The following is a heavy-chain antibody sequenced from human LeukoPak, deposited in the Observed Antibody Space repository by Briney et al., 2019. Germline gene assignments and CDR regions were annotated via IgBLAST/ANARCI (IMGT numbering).Heavy chain of an antibody. CDR3: ARVYYDSSGTTFDY. CDR1: GGSISSGDYY. CDR2: IYYSGST. J-gene: IGHJ4*02. D-gene: IGHD3-22*01. V-gene: IGHV4-30-4*01. Sequence: PSQTLSLTCTVSGGSISSGDYYWSWIRQPPGKGLEWIGYIYYSGSTYYNPSLKSRVTISVDTSKNQFSLRLSSVTAADTAVYCCARVYYDSSGTTFDYWGQGTLVTVSS.